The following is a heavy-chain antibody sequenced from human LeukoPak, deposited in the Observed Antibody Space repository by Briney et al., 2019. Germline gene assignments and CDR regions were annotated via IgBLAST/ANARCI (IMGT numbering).Heavy chain of an antibody. CDR1: GGSFSGYY. CDR3: ARINSRWLGYYYYYMDV. CDR2: INHSGST. V-gene: IGHV4-34*01. J-gene: IGHJ6*03. Sequence: SETLSLTCAVYGGSFSGYYWSWIRQPPGKGLEWIGEINHSGSTNYNPSLKSRVTISVDTSKNQFSLKLSSVTAADTAVYYCARINSRWLGYYYYYMDVWGKGTTVTVSS. D-gene: IGHD6-19*01.